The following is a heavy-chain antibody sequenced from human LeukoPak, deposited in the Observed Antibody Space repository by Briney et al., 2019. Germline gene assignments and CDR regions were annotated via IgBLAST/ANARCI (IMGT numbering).Heavy chain of an antibody. J-gene: IGHJ6*02. V-gene: IGHV3-23*01. CDR2: ISGSGGST. CDR3: AKATRGRYCSSTSCYGAYYYYGMDV. Sequence: EGSLRLSCAASGFTFSSYAMSWVRQAPGKGLEWVSAISGSGGSTYYADSVKGRFTISRDNSKNTLYLQMNSLRAEDTAVYYCAKATRGRYCSSTSCYGAYYYYGMDVWGQGTTVTVSS. D-gene: IGHD2-2*01. CDR1: GFTFSSYA.